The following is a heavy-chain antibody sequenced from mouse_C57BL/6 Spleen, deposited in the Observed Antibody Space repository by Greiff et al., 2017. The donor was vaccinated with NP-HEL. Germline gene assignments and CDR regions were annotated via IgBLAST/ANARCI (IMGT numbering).Heavy chain of an antibody. CDR1: GFSLTSYG. CDR3: AFSGDYDYDRAMDY. V-gene: IGHV2-5*01. D-gene: IGHD2-4*01. J-gene: IGHJ4*01. Sequence: VQLQQSGPGLVQPSQSLSITCTVSGFSLTSYGVHWVRQSPGKGLEWLGVIWRGGSTDYNAAFMSRLSITKDNSKSQVFFKMNSLQADDTAIYYCAFSGDYDYDRAMDYWGQGTSVTVSS. CDR2: IWRGGST.